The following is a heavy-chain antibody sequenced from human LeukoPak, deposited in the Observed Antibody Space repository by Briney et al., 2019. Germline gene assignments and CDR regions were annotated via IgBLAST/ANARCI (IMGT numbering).Heavy chain of an antibody. CDR2: INPNSGDT. V-gene: IGHV1-2*02. CDR3: ASGSGYELGGAFDI. Sequence: GASVKVSCKASGYTFIGYYMYWVRQAPGQGLEWMGWINPNSGDTNYAQKFQGRVTMTRDTSISTAYMELSRLRSDDTAVYYCASGSGYELGGAFDIWGQGTMVTVSS. J-gene: IGHJ3*02. CDR1: GYTFIGYY. D-gene: IGHD5-12*01.